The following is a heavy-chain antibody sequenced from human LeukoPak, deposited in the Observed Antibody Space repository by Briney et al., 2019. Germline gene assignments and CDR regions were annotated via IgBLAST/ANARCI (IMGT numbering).Heavy chain of an antibody. V-gene: IGHV4-61*01. CDR1: GGSISSSYY. Sequence: PSETLSLTCAVSGGSISSSYYWSWIRQPPGKGLEWIGYTYYSGSTNYNPSLKGRVTISVDTSKNQFSLKLSSVTAADTAVYYCARETSQKGAHYMDVWGKGTTVTISS. CDR3: ARETSQKGAHYMDV. CDR2: TYYSGST. J-gene: IGHJ6*03. D-gene: IGHD3-16*01.